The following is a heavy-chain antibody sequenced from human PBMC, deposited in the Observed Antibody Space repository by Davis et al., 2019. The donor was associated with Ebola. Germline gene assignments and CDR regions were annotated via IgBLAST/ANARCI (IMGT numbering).Heavy chain of an antibody. CDR2: IKQDGSEK. V-gene: IGHV3-7*03. Sequence: GESLKISCAASGFTFSSYWMSWVRQAPGKGLEWVANIKQDGSEKYYVDSVKGRFTISRDNAKNSLYLQMNSLRAEDTAVYYCAKRGAYCSGGSCYSDWGQGTMVTVSS. CDR1: GFTFSSYW. CDR3: AKRGAYCSGGSCYSD. J-gene: IGHJ3*01. D-gene: IGHD2-15*01.